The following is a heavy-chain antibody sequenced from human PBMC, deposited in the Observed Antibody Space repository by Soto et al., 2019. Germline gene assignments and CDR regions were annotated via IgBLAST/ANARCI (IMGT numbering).Heavy chain of an antibody. CDR1: GFSLSTSGVG. Sequence: QITLKESGPTLVKPTQTLTLTCTFSGFSLSTSGVGVGWIRQPPGKALEWLALIYWDDDKRYSPSLKSRLTITKDPSKNHVVLIMTNTDPVHTATYYCAHRQASGHDSQWFAPWGQGTLVPVSS. CDR3: AHRQASGHDSQWFAP. CDR2: IYWDDDK. V-gene: IGHV2-5*02. D-gene: IGHD5-12*01. J-gene: IGHJ5*02.